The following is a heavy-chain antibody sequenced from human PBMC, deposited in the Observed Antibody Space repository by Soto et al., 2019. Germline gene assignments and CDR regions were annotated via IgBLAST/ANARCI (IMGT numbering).Heavy chain of an antibody. CDR1: GYTFTSYG. CDR3: ARLAGTTPWSRGGWIY. J-gene: IGHJ4*02. D-gene: IGHD6-19*01. V-gene: IGHV1-18*01. CDR2: ISAYNGNT. Sequence: QVQLVQSGAEVKKPGASVKVSCKASGYTFTSYGISWVRQAHGQGLEWMGWISAYNGNTNYAQKLQGRVTITTDTPTSTAYMELRSLRSDDTAVYYCARLAGTTPWSRGGWIYWGQGTLVTVSS.